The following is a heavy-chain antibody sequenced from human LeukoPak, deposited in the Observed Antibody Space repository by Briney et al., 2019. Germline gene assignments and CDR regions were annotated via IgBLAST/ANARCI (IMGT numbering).Heavy chain of an antibody. V-gene: IGHV1-2*02. Sequence: ASVKVSCKASGYTFTDYYLFWVRQAPGHGLEWMAWINPKSGDTRFAQRFDGRVTLTRDTSISTVYMELNSLTPDDTAIYYCSREDYWGQGTLVTVS. CDR2: INPKSGDT. CDR3: SREDY. CDR1: GYTFTDYY. J-gene: IGHJ4*02.